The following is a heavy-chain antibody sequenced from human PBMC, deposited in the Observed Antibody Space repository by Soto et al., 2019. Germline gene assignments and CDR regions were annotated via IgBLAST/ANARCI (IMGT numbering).Heavy chain of an antibody. D-gene: IGHD3-16*01. CDR2: IYWHDDK. CDR1: GFSLSTTGVG. Sequence: QITLKESGPTLVKPTQPLTLTCTFSGFSLSTTGVGVSWIRQPPGKALEWLALIYWHDDKRYSPSLKSRLTITKDTSKNQVVLTRTNMDAVDTATYYCAHRGGATVGLYYFDYWGQGALVTVAS. CDR3: AHRGGATVGLYYFDY. V-gene: IGHV2-5*01. J-gene: IGHJ4*02.